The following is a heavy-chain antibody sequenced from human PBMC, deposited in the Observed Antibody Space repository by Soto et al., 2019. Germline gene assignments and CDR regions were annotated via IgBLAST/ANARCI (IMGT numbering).Heavy chain of an antibody. CDR2: ISAYNGNT. V-gene: IGHV1-18*01. CDR3: VVAAQPYYFDY. D-gene: IGHD2-15*01. J-gene: IGHJ4*02. CDR1: GYTFTSYG. Sequence: QVQLVQSGAEVKKPGASVKVSCKASGYTFTSYGISWVRQAPGQGLEWMGWISAYNGNTNYAQKLQGRVTMTTETSTSKAYMGLRSLRSDDTAVYYCVVAAQPYYFDYWGQGTLVTVSS.